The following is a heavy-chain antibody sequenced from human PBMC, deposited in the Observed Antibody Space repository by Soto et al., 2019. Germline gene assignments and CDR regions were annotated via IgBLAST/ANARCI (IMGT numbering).Heavy chain of an antibody. Sequence: GGSLRLSCAASGFTFSSYAMSWVRQAPGKGLEWVSAISGSGGSTYYADSVKGRFTISRDNSKNTLYLQMNSLRAEDTAVYYCAKDRGYCSSTSCIYFDYWGQGTLVTVSS. D-gene: IGHD2-2*01. CDR1: GFTFSSYA. CDR3: AKDRGYCSSTSCIYFDY. J-gene: IGHJ4*02. CDR2: ISGSGGST. V-gene: IGHV3-23*01.